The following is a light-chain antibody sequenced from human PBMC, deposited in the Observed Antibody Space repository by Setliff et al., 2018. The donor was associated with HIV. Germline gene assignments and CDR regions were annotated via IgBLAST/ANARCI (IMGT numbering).Light chain of an antibody. Sequence: QSALTQPRSVSGSPGQSVTISCTGTSSDVGGYNYVSWYQQHPGKAPKLMIYDVSKRPSGVPDRFSGSKSGNTASLTISGLQAEDEADYYCCSHADNWPFGTGTKATV. CDR2: DVS. J-gene: IGLJ1*01. V-gene: IGLV2-11*01. CDR3: CSHADNWP. CDR1: SSDVGGYNY.